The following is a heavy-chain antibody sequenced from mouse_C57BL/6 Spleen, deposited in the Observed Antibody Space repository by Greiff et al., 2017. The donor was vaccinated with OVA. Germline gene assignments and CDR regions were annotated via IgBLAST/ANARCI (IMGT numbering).Heavy chain of an antibody. Sequence: AASGIDFSRYWMSWVRRAPGKGLEWIGEINPDSSTINYAPSLKDKFIISRDNAKNTLYLQMSKVRSEDTALYYCARHSYYYGSPLDYWGQGTTLTVSS. CDR1: GIDFSRYW. CDR3: ARHSYYYGSPLDY. CDR2: INPDSSTI. D-gene: IGHD1-1*01. V-gene: IGHV4-1*01. J-gene: IGHJ2*01.